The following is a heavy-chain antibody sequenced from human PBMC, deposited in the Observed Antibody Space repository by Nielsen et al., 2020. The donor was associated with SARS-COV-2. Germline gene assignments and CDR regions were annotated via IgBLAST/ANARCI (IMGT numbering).Heavy chain of an antibody. CDR1: GFTLSNYG. Sequence: SLKISCAASGFTLSNYGMHWVRQAPGKGLEWVSGISRNSGSIGYADSVKGRFTISRDNAKNSLYPQMNSLRAEDTALYYCAKAFFDRNWYFDLWGRGTLVTVSS. CDR3: AKAFFDRNWYFDL. J-gene: IGHJ2*01. V-gene: IGHV3-9*01. CDR2: ISRNSGSI.